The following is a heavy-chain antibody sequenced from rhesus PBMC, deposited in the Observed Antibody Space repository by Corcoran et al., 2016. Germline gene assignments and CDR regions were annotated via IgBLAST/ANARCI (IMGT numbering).Heavy chain of an antibody. D-gene: IGHD6-37*01. Sequence: EVQLVESGGGLVQPGGSLRLSCAASGFTFSDHYMDWVRQAPGKGLEWVSSISRCSGSTHFDPDSFKGLCTISRAKAKNTVYLQMSSLRAEDTAVYYCARHPRWLGGYYGLDSWGQGVVVTVSS. V-gene: IGHV3-110*02. J-gene: IGHJ6*01. CDR3: ARHPRWLGGYYGLDS. CDR1: GFTFSDHY. CDR2: ISRCSGSTH.